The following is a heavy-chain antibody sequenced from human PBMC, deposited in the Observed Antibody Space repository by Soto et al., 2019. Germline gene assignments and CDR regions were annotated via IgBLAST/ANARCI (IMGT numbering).Heavy chain of an antibody. CDR1: GGSISSYY. CDR3: ARVGKLELQGGAFDI. Sequence: PSETLSLTCTVSGGSISSYYLSWIRQPAGKGLEWIGRIYTSGSTNYNPSLKSRVTMSVDTSKNQFSLKLSSVTAADTAVYYCARVGKLELQGGAFDIWGQGTMVTVSS. CDR2: IYTSGST. D-gene: IGHD1-7*01. J-gene: IGHJ3*02. V-gene: IGHV4-4*07.